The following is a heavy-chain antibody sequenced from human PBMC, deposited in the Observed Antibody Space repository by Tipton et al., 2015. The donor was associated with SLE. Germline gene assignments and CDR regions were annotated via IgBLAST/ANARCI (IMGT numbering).Heavy chain of an antibody. CDR3: AREGPVGATRGNYYYGMDV. J-gene: IGHJ6*02. D-gene: IGHD1-26*01. V-gene: IGHV3-53*05. Sequence: SLRLSCAASGFTVSSNYMSWVRQAPGKGLEWVSVIYSGGSTYYADSVKGRFTTSRDNSKNTLYLQMNSLRAEDTAVYYCAREGPVGATRGNYYYGMDVWGQGTTVTVSS. CDR2: IYSGGST. CDR1: GFTVSSNY.